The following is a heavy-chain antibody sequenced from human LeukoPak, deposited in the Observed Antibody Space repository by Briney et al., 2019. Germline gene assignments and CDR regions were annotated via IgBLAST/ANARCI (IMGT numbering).Heavy chain of an antibody. CDR1: GFTFSSYA. J-gene: IGHJ3*02. D-gene: IGHD6-19*01. Sequence: GRSLRLSCAASGFTFSSYAMHWVRQAPGKGLEWVAVISYDGSNKYYADSVKGRFTISRDNSKNTLYLQMNSLRAEDTAVYYCARDRDSSGWYGSVAFDIWGQGTMVTVSS. CDR3: ARDRDSSGWYGSVAFDI. CDR2: ISYDGSNK. V-gene: IGHV3-30-3*01.